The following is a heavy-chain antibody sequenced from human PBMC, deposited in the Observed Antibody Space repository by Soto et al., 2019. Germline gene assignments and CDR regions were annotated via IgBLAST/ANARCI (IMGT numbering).Heavy chain of an antibody. J-gene: IGHJ3*02. Sequence: LEILSLTCTVSGGSIISYYWSWIRQPPGKGLEWIGYIYYSGSTNYNPSLKSRVTISVDTSKNQFSLKLSSVTAADTAVYYCARQEGTMIVGAFDIWGQGTMVTVSS. CDR2: IYYSGST. D-gene: IGHD3-22*01. CDR1: GGSIISYY. V-gene: IGHV4-59*01. CDR3: ARQEGTMIVGAFDI.